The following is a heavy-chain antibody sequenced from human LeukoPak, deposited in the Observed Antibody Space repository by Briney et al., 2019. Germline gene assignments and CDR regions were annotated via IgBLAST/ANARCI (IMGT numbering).Heavy chain of an antibody. D-gene: IGHD3-16*01. J-gene: IGHJ3*02. CDR1: GFTVSSNY. CDR2: IYSGGST. V-gene: IGHV3-53*01. Sequence: SGGSLRLSCAASGFTVSSNYMSWVSQAPGKGLEWVSVIYSGGSTYYADSVKGRFTISRDNSKNTLYLQMNSLRAEDTAVYYCARDPTGDKGAFDIWGQGTMVTVSS. CDR3: ARDPTGDKGAFDI.